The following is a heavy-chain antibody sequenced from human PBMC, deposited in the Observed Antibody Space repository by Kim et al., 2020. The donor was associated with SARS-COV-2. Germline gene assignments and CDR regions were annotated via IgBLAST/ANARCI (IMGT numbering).Heavy chain of an antibody. Sequence: SVKVSCKASGGTFSSYAISWVRQAPGQGLEWMGGIIPIFGTANYAQKFQGGVTITADASTSSAYMELSSLRSEDTAVYYCARDIQGAGRFDPWGQGTLVTVS. V-gene: IGHV1-69*13. CDR2: IIPIFGTA. CDR1: GGTFSSYA. D-gene: IGHD5-18*01. CDR3: ARDIQGAGRFDP. J-gene: IGHJ5*02.